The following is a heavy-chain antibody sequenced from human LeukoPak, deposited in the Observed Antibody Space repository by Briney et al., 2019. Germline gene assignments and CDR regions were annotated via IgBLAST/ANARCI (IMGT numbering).Heavy chain of an antibody. CDR2: IWYDGSNK. CDR3: ARETMIAYAFDI. J-gene: IGHJ3*02. Sequence: GGSLRLSCAASGFTFSSYGMHWVRQAPGKGLEWVAVIWYDGSNKYYADSVKGRFTISRDNSKNTLHLQMNSLRAEDTAVYYCARETMIAYAFDIWGQGTMVTVSS. D-gene: IGHD3-22*01. V-gene: IGHV3-33*01. CDR1: GFTFSSYG.